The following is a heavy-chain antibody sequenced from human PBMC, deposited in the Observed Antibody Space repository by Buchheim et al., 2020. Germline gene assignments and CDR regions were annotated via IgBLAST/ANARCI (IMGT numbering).Heavy chain of an antibody. V-gene: IGHV1-69*08. D-gene: IGHD2-8*02. CDR2: IIPILGIA. J-gene: IGHJ6*02. Sequence: QVQLVQSGAEVKKPGSSVKVSCKASGGTFSSYTISWVRQAPGQGLEWMGRIIPILGIANYAQKFQGRVTITADKSTSTAYMELSSLRSEETAVYYCARDVLLGGVSNYYYYGMDVWGQGTT. CDR3: ARDVLLGGVSNYYYYGMDV. CDR1: GGTFSSYT.